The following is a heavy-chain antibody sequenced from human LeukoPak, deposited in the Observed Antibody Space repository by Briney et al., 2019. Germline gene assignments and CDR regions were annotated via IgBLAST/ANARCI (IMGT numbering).Heavy chain of an antibody. Sequence: PGGSLRLSCAASGFTFSSYAMNWVRQAPGKGLEWVSYISSSSSTIYYTDSVKGRFIISRDNAKNSLYLQMNSLRAEDTAVYYCATGAGRGYNLWGQGTLITVSS. CDR2: ISSSSSTI. CDR3: ATGAGRGYNL. J-gene: IGHJ4*02. D-gene: IGHD5-24*01. CDR1: GFTFSSYA. V-gene: IGHV3-48*01.